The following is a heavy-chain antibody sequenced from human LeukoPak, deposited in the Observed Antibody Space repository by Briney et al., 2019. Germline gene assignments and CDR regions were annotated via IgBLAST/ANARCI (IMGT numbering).Heavy chain of an antibody. CDR2: IKQDGSEK. CDR3: ARGGFYTDPDAFDV. D-gene: IGHD2/OR15-2a*01. V-gene: IGHV3-7*04. CDR1: GFTFSTYW. J-gene: IGHJ3*01. Sequence: PGGSLRLSCAASGFTFSTYWMSWVRQPPGKGLEWVANIKQDGSEKYYVDSVKGRFTISRDNTKNSLSLQMNSLGVEDTAVYYCARGGFYTDPDAFDVWGQGTMVTVSS.